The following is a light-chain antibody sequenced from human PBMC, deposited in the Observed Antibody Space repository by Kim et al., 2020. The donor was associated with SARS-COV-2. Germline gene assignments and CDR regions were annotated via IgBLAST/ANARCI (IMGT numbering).Light chain of an antibody. J-gene: IGKJ2*01. Sequence: SASVGDRVTITCRASQGVGSRVAWYQQKPGTAPRLLIYATNNLQSGVPSRCSGSGYGTDFTLTISSLQPEDFATYYCQQANNFPYTFGQGTKLEI. V-gene: IGKV1-12*01. CDR3: QQANNFPYT. CDR2: ATN. CDR1: QGVGSR.